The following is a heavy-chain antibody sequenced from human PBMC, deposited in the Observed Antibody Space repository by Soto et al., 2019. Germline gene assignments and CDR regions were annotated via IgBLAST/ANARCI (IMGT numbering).Heavy chain of an antibody. V-gene: IGHV4-59*01. CDR1: GGSISSYY. CDR2: IYYSGST. CDR3: ARYPVGYFDY. J-gene: IGHJ4*02. Sequence: TSETLSLTCTVSGGSISSYYWSWIRQPPGKGLEWIGYIYYSGSTNYNPSLKSRVTISVDTSKNQFSLKLSSVTAADTAVYYCARYPVGYFDYWGQGTLVTVSS. D-gene: IGHD1-26*01.